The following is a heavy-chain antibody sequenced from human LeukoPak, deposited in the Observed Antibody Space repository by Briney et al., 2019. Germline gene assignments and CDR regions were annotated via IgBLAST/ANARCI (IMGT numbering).Heavy chain of an antibody. CDR3: ARVGALYCSSTSCYAFDI. CDR1: GGTFSSYA. CDR2: IIPIFGTA. J-gene: IGHJ3*02. V-gene: IGHV1-69*13. Sequence: SVKVSCKASGGTFSSYAISWVRQAPGQGLEWMGGIIPIFGTANYAQKFQGRVTITADESTSTAYMELSSLRSEDTAVYYCARVGALYCSSTSCYAFDIWGQGTMVTVSS. D-gene: IGHD2-2*01.